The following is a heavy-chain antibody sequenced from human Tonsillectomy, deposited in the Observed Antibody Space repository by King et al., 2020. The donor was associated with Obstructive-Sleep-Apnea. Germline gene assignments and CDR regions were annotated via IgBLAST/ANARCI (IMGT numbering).Heavy chain of an antibody. CDR2: IYYSGST. CDR3: AGWVGPANYGGRLDY. V-gene: IGHV4-31*03. J-gene: IGHJ4*02. Sequence: QLQESGPGLVKPSQTLSLTCTVSGGSISSGDHYWSWIRQHPGKGLEWIGYIYYSGSTYYNPSLKSRVTISLDTSKSQFSLKLSSVTAADTAVYYCAGWVGPANYGGRLDYWGQGTLVTVSS. CDR1: GGSISSGDHY. D-gene: IGHD4-23*01.